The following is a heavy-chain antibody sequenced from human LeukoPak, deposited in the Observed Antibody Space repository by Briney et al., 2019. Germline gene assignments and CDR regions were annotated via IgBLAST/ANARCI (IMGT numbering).Heavy chain of an antibody. Sequence: PGGSLRLSCAASGFTVSSNYMSWVRQAPGKGLEWVSVIYSGGSTYYADSVKGRFTISRHNSKNTLYLQMNSLRAEDTAVYYCAGTDHYYYGSGSYYFDYWGQGTLVTVSS. CDR3: AGTDHYYYGSGSYYFDY. CDR1: GFTVSSNY. V-gene: IGHV3-53*04. CDR2: IYSGGST. D-gene: IGHD3-10*01. J-gene: IGHJ4*02.